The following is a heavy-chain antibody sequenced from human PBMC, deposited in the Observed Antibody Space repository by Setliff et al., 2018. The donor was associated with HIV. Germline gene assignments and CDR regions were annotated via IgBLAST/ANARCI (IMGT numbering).Heavy chain of an antibody. CDR2: VDPEDGET. Sequence: ASVKVSCKASGLTFSDYYMHWVKQSPGKGLEWMGRVDPEDGETMYSKKFQGRLTISADTSTDTTYMQLSSLRSDDTATYYRATSYLGGQVWLREVAFDYWGRGSLVTVSS. V-gene: IGHV1-69-2*01. J-gene: IGHJ4*02. D-gene: IGHD5-18*01. CDR1: GLTFSDYY. CDR3: ATSYLGGQVWLREVAFDY.